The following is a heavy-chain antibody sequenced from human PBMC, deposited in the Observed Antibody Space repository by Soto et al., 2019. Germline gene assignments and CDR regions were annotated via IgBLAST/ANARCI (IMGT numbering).Heavy chain of an antibody. J-gene: IGHJ6*02. CDR1: DDSISNYY. CDR2: IYYSGST. D-gene: IGHD3-3*01. Sequence: SETLSLTCTVSDDSISNYYWSWIRQPPGKGLEWIGYIYYSGSTNYNPSLKSRVTISVDTSKNQFSLKLSSVTAADTAVYYCARALPEGYYDFWSGYYTNYYGMDVWGQGTTVTVSS. V-gene: IGHV4-59*01. CDR3: ARALPEGYYDFWSGYYTNYYGMDV.